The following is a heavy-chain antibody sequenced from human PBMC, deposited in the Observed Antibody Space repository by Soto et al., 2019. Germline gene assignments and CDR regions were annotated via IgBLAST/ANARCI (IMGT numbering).Heavy chain of an antibody. J-gene: IGHJ4*02. CDR2: IWSDGNNR. D-gene: IGHD1-1*01. CDR1: GFMFSHHG. V-gene: IGHV3-33*01. Sequence: QVQLVESGGGVVQPGRSLRLSCAASGFMFSHHGMHWVRQAPGKGLEWVAVIWSDGNNRYYADSVNGRFTISRDNSKNTLLRQMNSPRAADTAVYYGVRGYNWNDEASDYWGQGTLVTVSS. CDR3: VRGYNWNDEASDY.